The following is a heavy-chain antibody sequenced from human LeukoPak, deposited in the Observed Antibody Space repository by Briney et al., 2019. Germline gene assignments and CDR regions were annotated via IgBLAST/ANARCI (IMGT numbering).Heavy chain of an antibody. D-gene: IGHD2-21*02. V-gene: IGHV3-48*01. CDR3: AREYCGGDCYSFYYGMDV. Sequence: PGGSLRLSRAASGFTFSSHSMNWVRQAPGKGLEWVSYISSSSSTIYYADSVKGRFTISRDNAKNSLYLQMNSLRAEDTAVYYCAREYCGGDCYSFYYGMDVWGQGTTVTVSS. CDR1: GFTFSSHS. J-gene: IGHJ6*02. CDR2: ISSSSSTI.